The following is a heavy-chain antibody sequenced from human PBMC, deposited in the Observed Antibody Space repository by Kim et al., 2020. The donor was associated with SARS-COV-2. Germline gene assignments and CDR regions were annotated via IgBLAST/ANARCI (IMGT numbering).Heavy chain of an antibody. J-gene: IGHJ6*02. CDR3: TADGFGELLHYYYYYGMDV. D-gene: IGHD3-10*01. V-gene: IGHV3-15*01. Sequence: GRFTISRDDSKNTLYLQMNSLKTEDTAVYYCTADGFGELLHYYYYYGMDVWGQGTTVTVSS.